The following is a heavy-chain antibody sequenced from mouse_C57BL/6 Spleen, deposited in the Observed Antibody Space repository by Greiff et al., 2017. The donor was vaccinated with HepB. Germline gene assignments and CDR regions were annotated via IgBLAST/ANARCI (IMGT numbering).Heavy chain of an antibody. V-gene: IGHV1-64*01. J-gene: IGHJ2*01. CDR2: IHPNSGST. CDR3: VYGSSYYFDY. CDR1: GYTFTSYW. Sequence: QVQLQQSGAELVKPGASVKLSCKASGYTFTSYWMHWVKQRPGQGLEWIGMIHPNSGSTNYNEKFKSKATLTVDKSSSTAYMQLSSLTSEDSAVYYCVYGSSYYFDYWGQGTTLTVSS. D-gene: IGHD1-1*01.